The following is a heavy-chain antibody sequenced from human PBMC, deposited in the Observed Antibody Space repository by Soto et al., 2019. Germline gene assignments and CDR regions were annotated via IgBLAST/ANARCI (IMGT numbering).Heavy chain of an antibody. CDR3: AHRRWSCFDY. Sequence: QITLKESGPTLVKPTQTLTLTCTFSGFSLSTSGVGVGWIRQPPGKALEWLALIYGDDDKRHSPSLKSRLTIPKDTPKHQVVLTMTNMDPVDTATYYCAHRRWSCFDYWGQGTLVTVSS. CDR1: GFSLSTSGVG. J-gene: IGHJ4*02. V-gene: IGHV2-5*02. CDR2: IYGDDDK.